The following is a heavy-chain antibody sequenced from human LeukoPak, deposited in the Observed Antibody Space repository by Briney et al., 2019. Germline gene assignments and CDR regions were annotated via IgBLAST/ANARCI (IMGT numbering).Heavy chain of an antibody. D-gene: IGHD3-10*01. CDR2: ISYSRNT. Sequence: SETLSLTCTVSGASISSDYWSWIRQPPGKGLEWIGFISYSRNTNYNPSLKSRVTMSVDTSKNQFSLRLISVTATDTAIYYCARGGGEWFGSIKYLDYWGQGTLVTVSS. CDR3: ARGGGEWFGSIKYLDY. CDR1: GASISSDY. J-gene: IGHJ4*02. V-gene: IGHV4-59*01.